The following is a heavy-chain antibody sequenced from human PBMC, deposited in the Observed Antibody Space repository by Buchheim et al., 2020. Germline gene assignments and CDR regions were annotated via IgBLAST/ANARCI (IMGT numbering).Heavy chain of an antibody. CDR1: GGSISSGGYY. Sequence: QVQLQESGPGLVKPSQTLSLTCTVSGGSISSGGYYWSWIRQHPGKGLEWIGYIYYSGSTYYNPSLKNRVTISVDTSKNPFSLKLSSVTAADTAVYYCAREGDRFYYDSSGYALAHFDYWGQGTL. CDR3: AREGDRFYYDSSGYALAHFDY. V-gene: IGHV4-31*03. CDR2: IYYSGST. D-gene: IGHD3-22*01. J-gene: IGHJ4*02.